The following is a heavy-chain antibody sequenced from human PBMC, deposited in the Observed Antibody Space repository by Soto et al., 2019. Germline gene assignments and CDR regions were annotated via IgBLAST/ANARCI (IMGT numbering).Heavy chain of an antibody. Sequence: EVQLVESGGGVVQPGGSLRLPCAASGFTFTNYWMHWVRQAPGEGLVWVSIINTDGSRTWYADSVGGRFAMSRDNARNTVYLQMNSLRAEDTAVYYCGTTFEYWGQGTPVTVSS. CDR1: GFTFTNYW. J-gene: IGHJ4*02. CDR3: GTTFEY. V-gene: IGHV3-74*01. D-gene: IGHD1-26*01. CDR2: INTDGSRT.